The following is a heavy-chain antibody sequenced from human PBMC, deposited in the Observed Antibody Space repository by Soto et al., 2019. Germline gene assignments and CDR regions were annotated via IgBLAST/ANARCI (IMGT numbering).Heavy chain of an antibody. CDR1: GYTFTSYY. D-gene: IGHD3-22*01. Sequence: VASVKVSCKASGYTFTSYYMHWVRQAPGQGLEWMGIINPSGGSTSYAQKFQGRVTMTRDTSTSTVYMELSSLRSEDTAVYYCAREYYYDSSGLRWDAFDIWGQGTMVTVSS. CDR3: AREYYYDSSGLRWDAFDI. V-gene: IGHV1-46*01. J-gene: IGHJ3*02. CDR2: INPSGGST.